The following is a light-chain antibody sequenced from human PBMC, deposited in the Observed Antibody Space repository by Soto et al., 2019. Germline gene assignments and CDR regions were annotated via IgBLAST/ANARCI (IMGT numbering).Light chain of an antibody. CDR1: QGISSY. CDR2: KAS. V-gene: IGKV1-5*03. CDR3: QHYNTFPWT. J-gene: IGKJ1*01. Sequence: DIHLTQSPSFLSASVGDRVTVTCRASQGISSYLAWYQQKPGKGPKLLIYKASHLESGVPSRFSGSGSGTEFTLTISSLQPGDFATYYCQHYNTFPWTFGHGTKVDI.